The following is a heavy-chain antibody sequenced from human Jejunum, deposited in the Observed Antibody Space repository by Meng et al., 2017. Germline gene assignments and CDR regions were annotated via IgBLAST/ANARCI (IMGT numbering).Heavy chain of an antibody. Sequence: LQRSESGPVLLKPSGTLSLTCTVSGVSTTAPFDWTWIRQAPGKGLEWIGEVWPSGATYYNPSLSSRITISIDTSNNQFSLEVAFLTAADTAVYYCARAIRERYFDSWGQGTLVTVSS. V-gene: IGHV4-4*02. CDR1: GVSTTAPFD. J-gene: IGHJ4*02. CDR2: VWPSGAT. CDR3: ARAIRERYFDS. D-gene: IGHD1-14*01.